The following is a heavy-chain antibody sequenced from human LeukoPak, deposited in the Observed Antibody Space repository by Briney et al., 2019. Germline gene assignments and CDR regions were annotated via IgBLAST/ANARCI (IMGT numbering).Heavy chain of an antibody. J-gene: IGHJ6*02. D-gene: IGHD3-10*01. CDR3: AREFLWFGQINYYYYGMDV. V-gene: IGHV4-34*01. Sequence: SETLSLTCAVYGGSFSGYYWNWIRQPPGKGLEWIGEINHYGSTKYSPSLKSRVTISGDTSKNQFSLRLSSVTAADTAVYYCAREFLWFGQINYYYYGMDVWGQGTTVTVSS. CDR2: INHYGST. CDR1: GGSFSGYY.